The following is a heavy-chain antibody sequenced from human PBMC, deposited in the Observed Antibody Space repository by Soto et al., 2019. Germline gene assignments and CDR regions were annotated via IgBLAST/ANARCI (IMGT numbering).Heavy chain of an antibody. CDR3: AGVAWSQPNRYFDL. Sequence: SETLSLTCTVSVGSISSGDYYLSWIRQPPGKGLEWIGYIYYSWSTYYNPSLKSRVTISVDTSNNQFSLKLSSMTAADTAVYYCAGVAWSQPNRYFDLWGRDTMVTVSS. D-gene: IGHD3-3*01. J-gene: IGHJ2*01. CDR2: IYYSWST. V-gene: IGHV4-30-4*01. CDR1: VGSISSGDYY.